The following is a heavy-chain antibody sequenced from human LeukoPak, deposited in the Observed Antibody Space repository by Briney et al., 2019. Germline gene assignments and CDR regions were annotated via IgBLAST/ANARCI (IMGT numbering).Heavy chain of an antibody. Sequence: SETLSLTCAVYGGSFSGYYWSWIRQPPGKGLEWIGEINHSGSTNYNPSLKSRVTISVDTSKNQFSLKLSSVTAADTAVYYCARSPTYYYDSSGYYYKLYGAFDIWGQGTMVTVSS. CDR3: ARSPTYYYDSSGYYYKLYGAFDI. J-gene: IGHJ3*02. CDR1: GGSFSGYY. V-gene: IGHV4-34*01. CDR2: INHSGST. D-gene: IGHD3-22*01.